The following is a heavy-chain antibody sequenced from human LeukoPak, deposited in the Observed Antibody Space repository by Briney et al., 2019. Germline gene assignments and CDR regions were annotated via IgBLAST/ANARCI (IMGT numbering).Heavy chain of an antibody. CDR2: IWYDGSNK. CDR1: GFTFSSYG. V-gene: IGHV3-33*01. Sequence: GGSLRLSCAASGFTFSSYGMHWVRQAPGKGLEWVAVIWYDGSNKYYADSVKGRFTISRDNSKNTLYLQMNSLRAEDTAVYYCARDRWFGELSSDAFDIWGQGTMVTVSS. D-gene: IGHD3-10*01. CDR3: ARDRWFGELSSDAFDI. J-gene: IGHJ3*02.